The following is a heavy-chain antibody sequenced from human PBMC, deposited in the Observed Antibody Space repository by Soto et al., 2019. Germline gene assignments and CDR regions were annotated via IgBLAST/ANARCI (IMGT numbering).Heavy chain of an antibody. Sequence: ASVKVSCKVSGYTLTELSMHWVRQAPGKGLEWMGWIDAEDGDTIYAQKFQGRVTMTTDTSTSTAYMELRSLRSDDTAVYYCAHIVVVPAADYYYYYMDVWGKGTTVTVSS. J-gene: IGHJ6*03. CDR3: AHIVVVPAADYYYYYMDV. CDR2: IDAEDGDT. D-gene: IGHD2-2*01. V-gene: IGHV1-24*01. CDR1: GYTLTELS.